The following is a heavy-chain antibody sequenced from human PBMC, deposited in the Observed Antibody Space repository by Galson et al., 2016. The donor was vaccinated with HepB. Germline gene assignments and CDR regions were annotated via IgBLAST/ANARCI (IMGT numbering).Heavy chain of an antibody. Sequence: SVKVSCKASGYTFTDHYIHWMRQAPGQGLEWVGRINSESGITNYAQNFQGRVTMTRDTSISTAYIELTSDDTAVYYCARASVRGGYFDPWGQGTLVTVSS. D-gene: IGHD3-10*02. CDR2: INSESGIT. J-gene: IGHJ5*02. CDR1: GYTFTDHY. CDR3: ARASVRGGYFDP. V-gene: IGHV1-2*02.